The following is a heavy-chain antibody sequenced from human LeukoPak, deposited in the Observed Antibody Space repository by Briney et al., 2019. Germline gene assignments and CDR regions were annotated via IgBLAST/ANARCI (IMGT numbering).Heavy chain of an antibody. J-gene: IGHJ4*02. CDR2: IHYSGST. D-gene: IGHD3-22*01. Sequence: SETLSLTCTVSGGSISSSRYYWGWIRQPPGKGLEWIGSIHYSGSTYYNPSLKSRVTISVDTSKNQFPLKLSSVTAADTAVYYCARLNYYHSSGYYYAHYFDYWGQGTLVTVSS. CDR1: GGSISSSRYY. CDR3: ARLNYYHSSGYYYAHYFDY. V-gene: IGHV4-39*01.